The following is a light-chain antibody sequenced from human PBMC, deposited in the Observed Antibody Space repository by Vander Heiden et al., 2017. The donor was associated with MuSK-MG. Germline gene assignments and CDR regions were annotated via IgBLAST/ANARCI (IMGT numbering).Light chain of an antibody. CDR3: QQSARTPLT. V-gene: IGKV1-39*01. Sequence: DIQLTQSPSSLSASVGDRVTISCRASQNMNTFLNWFQQKPGKPPNLLIYGTSTLYSGVPSRFSGSGSGTDFTLTISSLQAEDFATYYCQQSARTPLTFGGGTRVEIK. CDR1: QNMNTF. J-gene: IGKJ4*01. CDR2: GTS.